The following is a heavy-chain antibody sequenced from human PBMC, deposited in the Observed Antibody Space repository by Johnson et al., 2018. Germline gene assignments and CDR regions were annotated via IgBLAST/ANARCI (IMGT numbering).Heavy chain of an antibody. V-gene: IGHV3-15*01. CDR3: ITDGEYYDLLTGPRPDYYYYCGMDV. Sequence: VQLVQSGGGLVKPGGSLRLSCAASGFTFINAWMTWVRQAPGKGLEWVGRIKSKTDGGTTDYAAPVEGRFTISRDDSKNMLYLQMNSLKTEDTAGYYFITDGEYYDLLTGPRPDYYYYCGMDVWGQGTTVTVSS. CDR2: IKSKTDGGTT. CDR1: GFTFINAW. J-gene: IGHJ6*02. D-gene: IGHD3-9*01.